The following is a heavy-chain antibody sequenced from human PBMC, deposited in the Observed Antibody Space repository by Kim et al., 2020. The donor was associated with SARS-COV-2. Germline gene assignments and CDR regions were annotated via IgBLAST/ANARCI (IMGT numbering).Heavy chain of an antibody. V-gene: IGHV5-51*01. Sequence: GESLKISCKGSGYSFTSYWIGWVRQMPGKGLEWMGIIYPGDSDTRYSPSFQGQATISADKSISTAYLQWSSLKASDTAMYYCARQGYSSGWYLRYYFDYWGQGTLVTVSS. CDR3: ARQGYSSGWYLRYYFDY. CDR2: IYPGDSDT. J-gene: IGHJ4*02. CDR1: GYSFTSYW. D-gene: IGHD6-19*01.